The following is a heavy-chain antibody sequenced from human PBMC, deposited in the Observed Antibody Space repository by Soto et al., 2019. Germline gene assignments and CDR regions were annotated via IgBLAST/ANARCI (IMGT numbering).Heavy chain of an antibody. J-gene: IGHJ4*02. CDR2: IDPSDSQT. V-gene: IGHV5-10-1*01. CDR3: ARQIYDSDTGPNFQYYFDS. Sequence: GESLKISCKGSGYSFAGYWITWVRQQPGKGLEWMGRIDPSDSQTYYSPSFRGHVTISVTKSITTVFLQWSSLRASDTAMYYCARQIYDSDTGPNFQYYFDSWGQGTPVTVSS. CDR1: GYSFAGYW. D-gene: IGHD3-22*01.